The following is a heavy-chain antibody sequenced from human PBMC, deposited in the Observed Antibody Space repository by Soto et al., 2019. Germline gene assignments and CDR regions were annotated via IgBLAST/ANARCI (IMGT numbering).Heavy chain of an antibody. CDR1: GGSMSSYY. D-gene: IGHD1-26*01. CDR2: INDSGRA. Sequence: QVQLQESGPGLVKPSETLSLTCTVSGGSMSSYYWNWIRQPPGRGLEWIGYINDSGRAHYNPSLKSRVTIAVVTLKNQFSLKLTSVTAADTAVYYCARGGGYHDYWGQGTLVTVSS. V-gene: IGHV4-59*01. J-gene: IGHJ4*03. CDR3: ARGGGYHDY.